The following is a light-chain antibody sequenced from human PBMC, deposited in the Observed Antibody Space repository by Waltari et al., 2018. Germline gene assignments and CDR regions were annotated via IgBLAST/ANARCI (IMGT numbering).Light chain of an antibody. V-gene: IGLV2-14*03. CDR2: GVT. CDR3: CSYTTSNTLL. Sequence: QSAPTQPPSVSGSPGQSVTISCTGTTSDIGGFNFVSWYQKSPGKAPKLLIHGVTNRPSGVSDRFSGSKSDNTASLTISALQAEDEADYYCCSYTTSNTLLFGGGTRLTVL. J-gene: IGLJ2*01. CDR1: TSDIGGFNF.